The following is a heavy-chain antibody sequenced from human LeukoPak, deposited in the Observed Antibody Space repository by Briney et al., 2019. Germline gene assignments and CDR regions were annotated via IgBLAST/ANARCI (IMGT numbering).Heavy chain of an antibody. V-gene: IGHV3-33*03. CDR3: AKGVGGSGSYRGPFDS. CDR1: GFTFSSFG. CDR2: IWYDGTNE. J-gene: IGHJ4*02. D-gene: IGHD3-10*01. Sequence: PGGSLRLSCAASGFTFSSFGMHWVRQAPGKGLEWVAVIWYDGTNENYVDSVKGRFTISRDNSKNTLYLQMDSLRAEDTAVYYCAKGVGGSGSYRGPFDSWGQGTLVTVSS.